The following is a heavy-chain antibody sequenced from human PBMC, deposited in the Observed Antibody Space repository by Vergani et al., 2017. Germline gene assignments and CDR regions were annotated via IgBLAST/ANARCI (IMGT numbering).Heavy chain of an antibody. D-gene: IGHD6-13*01. CDR2: ISGSGGST. J-gene: IGHJ4*02. V-gene: IGHV3-23*01. CDR3: AKDTKDAIAAAGTGFDY. Sequence: EVQLLESGGGLVQPGGSLRLSCAASGFTFSSYAMSWVRQAPGKGLEWVSAISGSGGSTYYADSVKGRFTISRDNAKNSLYLQMNSLRAEDTALYYCAKDTKDAIAAAGTGFDYWGQGTLVTVSS. CDR1: GFTFSSYA.